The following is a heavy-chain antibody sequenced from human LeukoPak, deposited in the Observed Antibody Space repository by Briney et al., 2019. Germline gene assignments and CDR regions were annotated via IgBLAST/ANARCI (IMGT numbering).Heavy chain of an antibody. CDR1: GFTFSSYA. Sequence: GRSLRLSCAASGFTFSSYAMHWVRQAPGKGLEWVAVISYDGSNKYYADSVKGRFTISRDNSKNTLYLQMNSLRAEDTAVYYCARDPYTCCYLDYWGQGTLVTVSS. V-gene: IGHV3-30-3*01. CDR2: ISYDGSNK. CDR3: ARDPYTCCYLDY. D-gene: IGHD2-2*01. J-gene: IGHJ4*02.